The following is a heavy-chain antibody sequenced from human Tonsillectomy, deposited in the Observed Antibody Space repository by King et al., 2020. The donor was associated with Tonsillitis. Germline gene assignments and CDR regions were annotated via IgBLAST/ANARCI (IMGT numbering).Heavy chain of an antibody. CDR1: GGSISSGGYS. D-gene: IGHD3-22*01. CDR3: ARGGDYYDTSESEARLDY. CDR2: IYYSGST. V-gene: IGHV4-30-4*07. J-gene: IGHJ4*02. Sequence: VQLQESGPGLVKPSQTLSLTCAVSGGSISSGGYSWSWIRQPPGKGLEWIGYIYYSGSTYYNPSLESRVTISVDTSKNQFSLKLISVTAADTAVYYCARGGDYYDTSESEARLDYWGQGTLVTVSS.